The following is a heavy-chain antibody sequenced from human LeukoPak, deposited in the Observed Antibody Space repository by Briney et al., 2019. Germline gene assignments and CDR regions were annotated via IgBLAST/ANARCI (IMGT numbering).Heavy chain of an antibody. J-gene: IGHJ4*02. CDR3: ARRRGSGCDY. CDR1: GGSISSSSYY. Sequence: SETLSLTCTVSGGSISSSSYYWGWIRQPPGKGLEWIGSIYYSGSTYYNPSLKSRVTISGDTSKNQFSLKLSSVTAADTAVYYCARRRGSGCDYWGQGTLVTVSS. V-gene: IGHV4-39*01. CDR2: IYYSGST. D-gene: IGHD6-19*01.